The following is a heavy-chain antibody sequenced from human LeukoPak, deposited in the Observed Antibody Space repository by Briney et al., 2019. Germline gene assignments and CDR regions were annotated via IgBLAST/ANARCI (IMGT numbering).Heavy chain of an antibody. J-gene: IGHJ4*02. D-gene: IGHD3-22*01. V-gene: IGHV3-66*04. CDR2: IYRGGST. CDR1: GFTVGSNY. CDR3: ARLSANSSAYFFDY. Sequence: GGSLRLSCAASGFTVGSNYMSWVRQAPGKGLEWVSIIYRGGSTNYADSVKGRFTISRDTSKNTLYLQMNSLRAEDTAVYYCARLSANSSAYFFDYWRQGTLVTVSS.